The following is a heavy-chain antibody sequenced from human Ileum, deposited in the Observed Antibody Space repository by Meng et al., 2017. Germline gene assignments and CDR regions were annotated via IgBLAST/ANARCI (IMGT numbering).Heavy chain of an antibody. CDR2: ISHRGNI. CDR3: AREIYDSSGYYVDY. CDR1: GGSFSGYY. Sequence: QLTVQQLGPGLLKPPTTLSSACAVYGGSFSGYYWSWIRQPPGKGLEWIGEISHRGNINYNPSLKRRVIILLDTSKSQFSLRLTSVTAADTAVYYCAREIYDSSGYYVDYWGQGTLVTVSS. D-gene: IGHD3-22*01. V-gene: IGHV4-34*01. J-gene: IGHJ4*01.